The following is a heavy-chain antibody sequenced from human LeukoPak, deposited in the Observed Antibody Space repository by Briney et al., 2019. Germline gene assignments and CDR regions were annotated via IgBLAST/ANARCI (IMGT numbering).Heavy chain of an antibody. D-gene: IGHD5-12*01. CDR3: ARAVASYFDY. J-gene: IGHJ4*02. V-gene: IGHV1-46*01. Sequence: ASVKVSCKASGYTFTSYYMHWVRQAPGQGLEWMGIINPSGGATNYAQKFQGRVTMTRDTSTSTVYMELSSLRSEDTAVYYCARAVASYFDYWGQGTLVTVSS. CDR1: GYTFTSYY. CDR2: INPSGGAT.